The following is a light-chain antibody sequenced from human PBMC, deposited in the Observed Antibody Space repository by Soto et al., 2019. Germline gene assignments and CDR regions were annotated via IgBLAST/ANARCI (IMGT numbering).Light chain of an antibody. CDR3: QQYNNWPAT. J-gene: IGKJ1*01. CDR2: GAS. CDR1: QSVSSN. Sequence: EIVMTQSPATLSVSPGERATLSCRASQSVSSNLAWYQQKPGQAPRLLIYGASTRATGIPARFNGSGSGTEFTLTISSLQSEDFAVYCCQQYNNWPATFGQGTKVDIK. V-gene: IGKV3-15*01.